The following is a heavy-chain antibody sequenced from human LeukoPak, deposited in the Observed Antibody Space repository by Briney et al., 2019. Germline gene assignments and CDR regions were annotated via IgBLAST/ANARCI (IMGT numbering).Heavy chain of an antibody. D-gene: IGHD2-8*01. Sequence: PSETLSLTCAVYGGSFSGYYWSWIRQPPGKGLEWIWEINHSGSTNYNPSLKSRVTISVDTSKNQFSLKLSSVTAADTAVYYCARLRYCTDGVCPWGQGTLVTVSS. J-gene: IGHJ5*02. V-gene: IGHV4-34*01. CDR3: ARLRYCTDGVCP. CDR1: GGSFSGYY. CDR2: INHSGST.